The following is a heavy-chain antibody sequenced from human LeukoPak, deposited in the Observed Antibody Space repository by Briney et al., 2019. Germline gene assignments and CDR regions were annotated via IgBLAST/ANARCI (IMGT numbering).Heavy chain of an antibody. CDR3: ARDSSDIRSLIAH. CDR2: INPSGGST. V-gene: IGHV1-46*01. J-gene: IGHJ1*01. D-gene: IGHD2-15*01. Sequence: GASVKVSCKASGYTFTSYYIHWVRQAPGQGLEWMGIINPSGGSTSYAQKFQGRVTMTRDTSMSTVYMELSSLRSEDTAVYYCARDSSDIRSLIAHWGQGTLVTVSS. CDR1: GYTFTSYY.